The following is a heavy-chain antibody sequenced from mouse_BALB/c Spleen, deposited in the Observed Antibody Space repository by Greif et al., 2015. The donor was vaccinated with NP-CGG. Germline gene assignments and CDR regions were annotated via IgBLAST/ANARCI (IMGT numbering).Heavy chain of an antibody. V-gene: IGHV1S22*01. D-gene: IGHD1-1*02. CDR2: IYPGSGST. Sequence: LQQSGSELVRPGASVKLSCKASGYTFTSYWMHWVKQRHGQGLEWIGNIYPGSGSTNYDEKFKSKGTLTVDTSSSTAYMHLSSLTSEDSAVYYCTRVGMGGSYAMDYWGQGTSVTVSS. CDR3: TRVGMGGSYAMDY. CDR1: GYTFTSYW. J-gene: IGHJ4*01.